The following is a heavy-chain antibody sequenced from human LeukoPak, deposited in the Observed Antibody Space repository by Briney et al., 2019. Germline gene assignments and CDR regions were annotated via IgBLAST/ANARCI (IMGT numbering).Heavy chain of an antibody. Sequence: GGSLRLSCAASGFTFSSYGMHWVRQAPGKGLEWVAVISYDGSNKYYADSVKGRFTISRDNSKNTLYLQMNSLRAEDTAVYYCAKPLTSYCFDYWGQGTLVTVSS. CDR3: AKPLTSYCFDY. J-gene: IGHJ4*02. CDR2: ISYDGSNK. V-gene: IGHV3-30*18. CDR1: GFTFSSYG.